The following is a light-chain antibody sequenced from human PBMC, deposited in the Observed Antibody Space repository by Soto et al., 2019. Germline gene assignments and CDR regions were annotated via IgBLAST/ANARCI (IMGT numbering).Light chain of an antibody. CDR1: QGISNY. J-gene: IGKJ1*01. V-gene: IGKV1-27*01. Sequence: DIQMTQSPSSLSASVGDRVTITCRASQGISNYLAWYQQKPGKVPKLLIYAASTLQSGVPSRVSGSGSGTDFTLTISSLQPEDVATYYCQKYNSALCTFGQGTKVEIK. CDR3: QKYNSALCT. CDR2: AAS.